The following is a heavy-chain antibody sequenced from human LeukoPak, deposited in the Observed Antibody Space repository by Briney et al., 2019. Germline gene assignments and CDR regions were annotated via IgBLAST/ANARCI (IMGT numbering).Heavy chain of an antibody. D-gene: IGHD2-2*01. CDR2: IYYSGST. CDR1: GGSISSSSYY. J-gene: IGHJ3*02. V-gene: IGHV4-39*02. Sequence: SETLSLTCTVSGGSISSSSYYWGWIRQPPGKGLEWIGSIYYSGSTYYNPSLKSRVTISVDTSKNQFSLKLSSVTAADTAVYYCAREVGPYCSSSSCYGAFDIWGQGTMVTVSS. CDR3: AREVGPYCSSSSCYGAFDI.